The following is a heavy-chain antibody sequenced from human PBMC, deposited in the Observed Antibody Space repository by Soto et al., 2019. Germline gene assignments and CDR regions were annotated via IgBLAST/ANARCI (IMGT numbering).Heavy chain of an antibody. CDR3: VLGGQQLFPFDP. CDR1: GFTVSSNY. CDR2: IYSGGST. J-gene: IGHJ5*02. V-gene: IGHV3-53*01. Sequence: GGSLRLSCAASGFTVSSNYMSWVRQAPGKGLEWVSVIYSGGSTYYADSVKGRFTISRDNSKNTLYLQMNSLRAEDTAVYYCVLGGQQLFPFDPWGQGTLVTVSS. D-gene: IGHD6-13*01.